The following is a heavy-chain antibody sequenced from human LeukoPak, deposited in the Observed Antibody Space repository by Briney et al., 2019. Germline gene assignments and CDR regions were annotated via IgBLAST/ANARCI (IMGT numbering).Heavy chain of an antibody. D-gene: IGHD6-13*01. Sequence: SVKVSCKASGGTFSSYAISWVRQAPGQGLEWMGGIIPIFGAANYAQKFQGRVTITTDESTSTAYMELSSLRSEDTAVYYCASVRYSSKRQRYYYYYYMDVWGKGTTVTVSS. V-gene: IGHV1-69*05. CDR2: IIPIFGAA. J-gene: IGHJ6*03. CDR1: GGTFSSYA. CDR3: ASVRYSSKRQRYYYYYYMDV.